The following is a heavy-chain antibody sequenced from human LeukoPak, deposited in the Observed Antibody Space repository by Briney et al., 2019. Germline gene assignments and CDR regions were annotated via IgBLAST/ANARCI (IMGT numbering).Heavy chain of an antibody. CDR1: GGSISSSSYY. CDR3: AEDYYGSGSLDY. CDR2: IYYSGST. D-gene: IGHD3-10*01. V-gene: IGHV4-39*07. Sequence: SETLSLTCTVSGGSISSSSYYWGWIRQPPGKGLEWIGSIYYSGSTYYNPSLKSRVTISVDTSKNQLSLKLSSVTAADTAVYYCAEDYYGSGSLDYWGQGTLVTVSS. J-gene: IGHJ4*02.